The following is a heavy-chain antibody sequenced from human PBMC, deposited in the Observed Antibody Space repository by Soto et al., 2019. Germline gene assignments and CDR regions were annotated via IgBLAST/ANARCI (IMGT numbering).Heavy chain of an antibody. V-gene: IGHV3-74*01. J-gene: IGHJ4*02. CDR1: GFTFSSYW. CDR3: VRTSLVVAAATREDY. CDR2: INSDGSST. D-gene: IGHD2-15*01. Sequence: EVQLVESGGGVVQPGGSLRLSCAASGFTFSSYWMHWVRQAPGKGLVWVSRINSDGSSTSYADSGKGRFTISRDNTNNTLDLQMNSLRVEDAAVYYCVRTSLVVAAATREDYWGQGTLVTVSS.